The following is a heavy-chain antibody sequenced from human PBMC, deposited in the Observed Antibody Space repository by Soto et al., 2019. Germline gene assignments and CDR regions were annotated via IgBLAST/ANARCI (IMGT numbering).Heavy chain of an antibody. V-gene: IGHV3-30*18. CDR2: ISYDGKAQ. Sequence: GGSLRLSCAASGFTFSNYGMSWVRQAPGKGLEWVAVISYDGKAQYYGDSVKGRFTISRDNSKSTLYLQMNSLRPEDTAVYFRAKETIVFAGPNYFDYWGQGTLVTVSS. D-gene: IGHD4-4*01. CDR1: GFTFSNYG. CDR3: AKETIVFAGPNYFDY. J-gene: IGHJ4*02.